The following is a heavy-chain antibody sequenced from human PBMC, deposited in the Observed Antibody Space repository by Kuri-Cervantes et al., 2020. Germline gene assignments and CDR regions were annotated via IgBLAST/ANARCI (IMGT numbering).Heavy chain of an antibody. J-gene: IGHJ4*02. V-gene: IGHV3-7*01. CDR2: VKQDVNDK. CDR3: ARGAFLPRGVIGY. D-gene: IGHD3-10*01. CDR1: GFAFSNYR. Sequence: GKSLKISCAASGFAFSNYRFSWVRQAPGKGLEWVASVKQDVNDKQYVDSVKGRFTISRDNAKNSLYLQMNSLRAEDTAVYYCARGAFLPRGVIGYWGQGTLVTVSS.